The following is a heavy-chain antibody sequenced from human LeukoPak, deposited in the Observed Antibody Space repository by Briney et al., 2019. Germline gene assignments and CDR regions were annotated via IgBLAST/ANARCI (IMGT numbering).Heavy chain of an antibody. CDR3: AREDFGVDY. CDR1: GFTFSNYY. D-gene: IGHD3-10*01. CDR2: INRDGSDT. J-gene: IGHJ4*02. V-gene: IGHV3-74*01. Sequence: PGGSLRLSCAASGFTFSNYYMNWVRQAPGKGLAWVSRINRDGSDTIYADSVKGRFTISRDNAKNTLFLQMNSLRAEDTAVYYCAREDFGVDYWGQGTLVTVSS.